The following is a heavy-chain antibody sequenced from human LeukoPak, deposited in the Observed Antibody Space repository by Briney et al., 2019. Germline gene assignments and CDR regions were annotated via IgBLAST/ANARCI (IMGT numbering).Heavy chain of an antibody. Sequence: GGSLRPSCAASGFTFSSYAMHWVRQAPGKGLEYVSTISSNGGSTYYANSVKGRFTISRDNSKNTLYLQMGSLRAEDMAVYYCARALTVYYSDAFEIWGRGTMVTVSS. CDR3: ARALTVYYSDAFEI. CDR1: GFTFSSYA. J-gene: IGHJ3*02. V-gene: IGHV3-64*01. CDR2: ISSNGGST. D-gene: IGHD3-22*01.